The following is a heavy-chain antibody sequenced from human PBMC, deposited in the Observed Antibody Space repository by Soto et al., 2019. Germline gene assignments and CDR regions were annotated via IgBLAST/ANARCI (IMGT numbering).Heavy chain of an antibody. Sequence: QLQLQESGPGLVKPSETLSLTCTVSGGSISSSSYYWGWIRQPPGKGLEWIGTIYYSGSTYYNPSLKGRVPISVDTSKNQFSLKVSSVTAADTAVYYCARQGSGSYNAFDIWGQGTVVTVSS. D-gene: IGHD1-26*01. V-gene: IGHV4-39*01. CDR2: IYYSGST. J-gene: IGHJ3*02. CDR1: GGSISSSSYY. CDR3: ARQGSGSYNAFDI.